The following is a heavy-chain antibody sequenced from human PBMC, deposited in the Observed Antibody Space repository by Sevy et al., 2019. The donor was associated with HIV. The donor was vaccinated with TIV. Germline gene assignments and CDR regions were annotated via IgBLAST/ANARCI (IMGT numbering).Heavy chain of an antibody. D-gene: IGHD3-22*01. CDR1: GYIFTNYP. CDR3: ARDSDGTSHYYLDYFDY. Sequence: APVKVSCKASGYIFTNYPICWVRQAPGQGLEWMGCIRTSNRETKYTQKLQGRAIMTTDTSTSTVYMDLRNMRSDDTALYYCARDSDGTSHYYLDYFDYWGQGTLVTVSS. J-gene: IGHJ4*02. V-gene: IGHV1-18*01. CDR2: IRTSNRET.